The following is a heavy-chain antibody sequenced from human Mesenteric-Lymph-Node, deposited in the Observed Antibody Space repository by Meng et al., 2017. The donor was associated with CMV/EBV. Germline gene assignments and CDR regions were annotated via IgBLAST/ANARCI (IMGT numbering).Heavy chain of an antibody. V-gene: IGHV5-10-1*01. Sequence: YSFTAYRITWVRQMPGKGLEWLGRIAPSDSYTNYSPSFQGHVTISADKSISTAYLQWSSLKASDTAIYYCARLAKGGVVAATPPDFWGQGTLVTVSS. CDR1: YSFTAYR. J-gene: IGHJ4*02. CDR3: ARLAKGGVVAATPPDF. CDR2: IAPSDSYT. D-gene: IGHD2-15*01.